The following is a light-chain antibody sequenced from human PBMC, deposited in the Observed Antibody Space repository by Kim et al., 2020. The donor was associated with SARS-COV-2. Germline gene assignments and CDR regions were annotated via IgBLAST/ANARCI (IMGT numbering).Light chain of an antibody. Sequence: ASVGDRVNSTCRASQSIVIWLAWYQQKPGKAPKLVIYKASSLESGVPSRFSGSGSGTEFTLTVSSLHPDDLGTYFCQQYSNYPRTFGGGTKVDIK. V-gene: IGKV1-5*03. CDR2: KAS. CDR3: QQYSNYPRT. CDR1: QSIVIW. J-gene: IGKJ4*01.